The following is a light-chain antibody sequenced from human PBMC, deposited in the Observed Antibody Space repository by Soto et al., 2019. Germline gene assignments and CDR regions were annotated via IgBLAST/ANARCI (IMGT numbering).Light chain of an antibody. J-gene: IGKJ5*01. CDR2: AAS. Sequence: DIQMTQSPSSVSASVGDRVTITCRASQDISRWLAWYQQKPGKAPQLLISAASTLHSGVSSRFSGSGSGTDFTLTISSLQPEDFATYYCQQGNAFPVTFGQGTRLEIK. V-gene: IGKV1D-12*01. CDR1: QDISRW. CDR3: QQGNAFPVT.